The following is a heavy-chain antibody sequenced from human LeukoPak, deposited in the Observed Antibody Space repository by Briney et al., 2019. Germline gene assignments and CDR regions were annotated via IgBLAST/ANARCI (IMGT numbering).Heavy chain of an antibody. D-gene: IGHD3-3*01. V-gene: IGHV1-69*05. CDR2: ITPIFGTA. CDR1: GGTFSNFA. J-gene: IGHJ3*02. Sequence: SVKVSCKASGGTFSNFAISWVRQAPGQGLEWMGGITPIFGTAKYAQKVQGRVAMSTDESKSTVYMELSSLRSEDSAVYYCARQGSITVFGVAQPGGAFDIWGQGTMVTVSS. CDR3: ARQGSITVFGVAQPGGAFDI.